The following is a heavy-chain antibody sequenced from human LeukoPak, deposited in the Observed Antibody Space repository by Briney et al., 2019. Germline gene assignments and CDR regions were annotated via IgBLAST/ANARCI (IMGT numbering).Heavy chain of an antibody. V-gene: IGHV4-59*01. CDR3: ARRRSILGSQHRAFDI. J-gene: IGHJ3*02. D-gene: IGHD3-9*01. Sequence: SETLSLTCAVYGGSFSGYYWSWIRQPPGKGLEWIGYIYYSGSTNYNPSLKSRVTISVDQSKNQFSLKLSSVTAADTAVYYCARRRSILGSQHRAFDIWGQGTMVTVSS. CDR2: IYYSGST. CDR1: GGSFSGYY.